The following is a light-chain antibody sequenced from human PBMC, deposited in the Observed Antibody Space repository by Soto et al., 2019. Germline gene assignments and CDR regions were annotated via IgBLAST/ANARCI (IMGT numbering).Light chain of an antibody. V-gene: IGLV2-23*01. CDR2: EGN. CDR3: CSYAGTNTFV. Sequence: QSALTQPASVSGSPGQSITISCTGTSSDVWSYNLVSWYQQHPGKAPKLMIYEGNKRPSGVSNRFSGSKSANTASLTISGLQTEDEADYYCCSYAGTNTFVFGTGTKLTVL. CDR1: SSDVWSYNL. J-gene: IGLJ1*01.